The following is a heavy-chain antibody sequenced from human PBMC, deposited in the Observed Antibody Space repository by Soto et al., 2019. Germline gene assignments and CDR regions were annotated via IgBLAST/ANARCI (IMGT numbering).Heavy chain of an antibody. V-gene: IGHV3-23*01. CDR3: AKDSGYSSSWWNYYYYYGMDV. CDR2: ISGSGGST. J-gene: IGHJ6*02. D-gene: IGHD6-13*01. Sequence: PGGSLRLSCAASGFTFSSYAMSWVRQAPGKGLEWVSAISGSGGSTYYADSVKGRFTISRDNSKNTLYLQMNSLRAEDTAVYYCAKDSGYSSSWWNYYYYYGMDVWGQGTTVTVSS. CDR1: GFTFSSYA.